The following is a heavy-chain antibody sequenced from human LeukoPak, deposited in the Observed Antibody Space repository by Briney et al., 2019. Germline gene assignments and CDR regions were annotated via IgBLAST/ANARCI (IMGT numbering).Heavy chain of an antibody. CDR2: IKQDGSEK. V-gene: IGHV3-7*01. Sequence: GGSLRLSCAASGFTFSSYGMHWVRQAPGKGLEWVAKIKQDGSEKYYVDSVKGRFTISRDNAKNSLYLQMNSLRAEDTAVYYCARGLFDYWGQGTLVTVSS. CDR1: GFTFSSYG. CDR3: ARGLFDY. J-gene: IGHJ4*02.